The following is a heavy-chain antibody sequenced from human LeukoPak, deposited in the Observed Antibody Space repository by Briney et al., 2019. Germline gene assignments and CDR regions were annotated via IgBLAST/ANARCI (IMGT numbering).Heavy chain of an antibody. CDR2: IYGGTI. CDR1: GFTFSSYA. D-gene: IGHD4-23*01. CDR3: TRGNSADGRRNAFDI. V-gene: IGHV3-49*03. Sequence: GGSLRLSCAASGFTFSSYAMSWFRQAPGKGLEWLGYIYGGTIDYAASVKGRFSISRDDSIRIVYLQMNSLRIGDTAMYYCTRGNSADGRRNAFDIWGQGTMVTVSS. J-gene: IGHJ3*02.